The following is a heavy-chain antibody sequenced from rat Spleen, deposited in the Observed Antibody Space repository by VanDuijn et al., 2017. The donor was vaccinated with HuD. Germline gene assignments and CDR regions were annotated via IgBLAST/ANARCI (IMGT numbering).Heavy chain of an antibody. CDR1: GFTFSNYY. J-gene: IGHJ1*01. CDR3: TRRGYLSDWYFDF. V-gene: IGHV5-25*01. Sequence: EVQQVGTGGGLVQPGRSLKLSCAALGFTFSNYYMAWVRQAPTKGLEWVASISNGGGNTYYRDSVKGRFTISRDNARNTLNLHMDSLRSEDTAVYYCTRRGYLSDWYFDFWGPGTMVTVSS. CDR2: ISNGGGNT. D-gene: IGHD4-4*01.